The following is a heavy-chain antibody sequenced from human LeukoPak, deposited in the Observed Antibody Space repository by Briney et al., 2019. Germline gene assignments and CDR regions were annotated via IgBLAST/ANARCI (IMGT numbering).Heavy chain of an antibody. J-gene: IGHJ5*02. V-gene: IGHV4-34*01. D-gene: IGHD2-2*02. CDR2: IYYSGST. CDR1: GGSFSGYY. Sequence: SETLSLTCAVYGGSFSGYYWSWIRQPPGKGLEWIGSIYYSGSTYYNPSLKSRVTISVDTSKNQFSLKLSSVTAADTAVYYCARDGCSSTSCYKNWFDPWGQGTLVTVSS. CDR3: ARDGCSSTSCYKNWFDP.